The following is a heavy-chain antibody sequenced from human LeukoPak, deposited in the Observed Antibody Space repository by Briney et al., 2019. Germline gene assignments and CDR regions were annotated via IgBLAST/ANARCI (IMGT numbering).Heavy chain of an antibody. J-gene: IGHJ4*02. CDR3: ARKAGGSYRLDY. CDR2: INPSGGST. D-gene: IGHD1-26*01. Sequence: ASVKVSCKASGYTFTYYYMHWVRQAPGQGLEWMGIINPSGGSTSYAQRFQGRVTMTRDTSTSTVYMELSSLRSEDTAVYYCARKAGGSYRLDYWGQGTLVTVSS. V-gene: IGHV1-46*01. CDR1: GYTFTYYY.